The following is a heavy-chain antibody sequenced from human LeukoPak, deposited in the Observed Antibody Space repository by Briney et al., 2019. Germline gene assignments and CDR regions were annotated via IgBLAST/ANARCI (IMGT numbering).Heavy chain of an antibody. CDR3: ARDASSGWQGLGVDY. D-gene: IGHD6-19*01. Sequence: SETLSLTCAVSGGSISSGGYSWSWIRQPPGKGLEWIGYIYYSGSTYYNPSLKSRVTISVDTSKNQFSLKLSSVTAADTAVYYCARDASSGWQGLGVDYWGQGTLVTVST. J-gene: IGHJ4*02. V-gene: IGHV4-30-4*07. CDR1: GGSISSGGYS. CDR2: IYYSGST.